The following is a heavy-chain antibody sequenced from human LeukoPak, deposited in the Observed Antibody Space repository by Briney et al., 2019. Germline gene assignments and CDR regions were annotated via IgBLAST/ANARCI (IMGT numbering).Heavy chain of an antibody. V-gene: IGHV4-4*07. J-gene: IGHJ4*02. Sequence: SETLSLTCTVSGGSISSYYWSWIRQPAGKGLEWIGRIYISGTTNYDPSLKSRLTMSVNTSKNQFSLKLTSVTAADTAVYYCARAVNYDTSDYRDYWGQGTLVTVSS. D-gene: IGHD3-22*01. CDR3: ARAVNYDTSDYRDY. CDR2: IYISGTT. CDR1: GGSISSYY.